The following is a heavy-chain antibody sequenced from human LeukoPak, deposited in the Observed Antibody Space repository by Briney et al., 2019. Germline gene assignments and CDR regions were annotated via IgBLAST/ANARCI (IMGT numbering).Heavy chain of an antibody. CDR1: GGPIDSFY. CDR2: IYHSGIT. Sequence: SETLSLACSLSGGPIDSFYWTWIRQPPGKGLEWIGYIYHSGITNYNPSLKSRVTISIDKSKSQFSLKLSSVTAADTAVYYCASAVAGIRDWGQGTLVTVSS. V-gene: IGHV4-59*13. J-gene: IGHJ4*02. CDR3: ASAVAGIRD. D-gene: IGHD6-19*01.